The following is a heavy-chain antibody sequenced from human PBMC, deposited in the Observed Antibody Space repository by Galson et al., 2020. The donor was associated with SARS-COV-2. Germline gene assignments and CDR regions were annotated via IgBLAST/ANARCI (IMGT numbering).Heavy chain of an antibody. J-gene: IGHJ4*02. D-gene: IGHD3-16*02. CDR2: IYYSGST. CDR1: GGSISSSSYS. CDR3: ARQMYDYVWGSYRYLFDY. V-gene: IGHV4-39*01. Sequence: SQTLSLTCTVSGGSISSSSYSWGWIRQPPGKGLEWIGRIYYSGSTYYNPSLTSRVPISVDTSKNQFSLKLSAVTAADTAVYYCARQMYDYVWGSYRYLFDYWGQGTLVTVSS.